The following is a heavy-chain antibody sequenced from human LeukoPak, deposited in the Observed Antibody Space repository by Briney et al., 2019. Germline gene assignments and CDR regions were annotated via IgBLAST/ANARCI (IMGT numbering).Heavy chain of an antibody. Sequence: SVKVSCKASGGTFSSYAISWVRQAPGQGLEWMGRIIPILGIANYAQKFQGRVTITADKSTSTAYMELSSLRSEDTAVYYCTCDQPDYYYYGMDVWGQGTTVTVSS. J-gene: IGHJ6*02. CDR3: TCDQPDYYYYGMDV. D-gene: IGHD2-2*01. CDR2: IIPILGIA. V-gene: IGHV1-69*04. CDR1: GGTFSSYA.